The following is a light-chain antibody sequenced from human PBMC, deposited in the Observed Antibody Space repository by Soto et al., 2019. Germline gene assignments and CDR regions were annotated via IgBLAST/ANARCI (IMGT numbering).Light chain of an antibody. CDR3: QQYYNIPYT. J-gene: IGKJ2*01. CDR2: WAS. V-gene: IGKV4-1*01. CDR1: QTTLYNSNNKSY. Sequence: DIVMTQSPDSLAVSLGERATINCKSSQTTLYNSNNKSYLAWYQQKPGQPPRVLIYWASTRESGVPDRFSGSGSGTDFTLTISNLQAEDAAVYHCQQYYNIPYTFGQGTKLEIK.